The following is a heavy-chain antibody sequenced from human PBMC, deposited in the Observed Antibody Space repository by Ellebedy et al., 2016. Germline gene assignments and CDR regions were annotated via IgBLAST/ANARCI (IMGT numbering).Heavy chain of an antibody. J-gene: IGHJ4*02. Sequence: GGSLRLSCAASGFTFSSYAMSWVRQAPGKGLEWVSVISGGGADTYYADSVKGRFTISRDSSKNTVYLQMNSVRAEDTAVYYCAKGLSGSYEFDQWGQGTLVTVSS. D-gene: IGHD1-26*01. CDR1: GFTFSSYA. CDR3: AKGLSGSYEFDQ. V-gene: IGHV3-23*01. CDR2: ISGGGADT.